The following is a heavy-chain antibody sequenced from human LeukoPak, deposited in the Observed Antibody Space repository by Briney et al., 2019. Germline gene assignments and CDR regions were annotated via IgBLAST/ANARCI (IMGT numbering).Heavy chain of an antibody. V-gene: IGHV1-18*01. J-gene: IGHJ4*02. Sequence: ASVKVSCKASGYTFTSYGISWVRQAPGQGLEWMGWISAYNGNTNYAQKLQGRVTMTTDTSTSTAYMELRSLRSDDTAVYYCARDRAVVAATLALDYWGQGTLGTVSS. CDR1: GYTFTSYG. D-gene: IGHD2-15*01. CDR3: ARDRAVVAATLALDY. CDR2: ISAYNGNT.